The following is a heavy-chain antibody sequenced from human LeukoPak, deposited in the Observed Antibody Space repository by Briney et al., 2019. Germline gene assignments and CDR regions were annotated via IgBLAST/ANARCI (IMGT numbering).Heavy chain of an antibody. CDR3: AGYGGSYPYYMDV. D-gene: IGHD1-26*01. V-gene: IGHV3-21*05. CDR2: ISGNGRDI. Sequence: GGSLRLSCAASGFTFSAYGMHWVRQAPGRGLEWLSYISGNGRDIQYADSVKGRFTISRDNAKNLLSLQMNSLRAEDTAVYYCAGYGGSYPYYMDVWGKGTTVTIS. CDR1: GFTFSAYG. J-gene: IGHJ6*03.